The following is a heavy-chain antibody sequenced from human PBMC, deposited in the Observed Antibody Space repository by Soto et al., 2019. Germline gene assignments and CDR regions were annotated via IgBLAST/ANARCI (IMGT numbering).Heavy chain of an antibody. CDR3: GRVPLDGNYANGVDV. D-gene: IGHD4-17*01. CDR1: GSTFSVYS. J-gene: IGHJ6*02. Sequence: GGSLRLSCAASGSTFSVYSMTWVRQAPGKGLEWVANTDTDGSRKNYVDSVKGRFIISRDNAKNSLFLQMNSLRADDTAVYYCGRVPLDGNYANGVDVWGQGTTVTVS. V-gene: IGHV3-7*03. CDR2: TDTDGSRK.